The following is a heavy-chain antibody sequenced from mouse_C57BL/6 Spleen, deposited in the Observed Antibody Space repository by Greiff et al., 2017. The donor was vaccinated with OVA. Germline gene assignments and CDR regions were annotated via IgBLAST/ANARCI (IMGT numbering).Heavy chain of an antibody. CDR3: AREVVYASYFDY. CDR1: GYSITSGYY. CDR2: ISYDGSN. J-gene: IGHJ2*01. Sequence: EVQVVESGPGLVKPSQSLSLTCSVTGYSITSGYYWNWIRQFPGNKLEWMGYISYDGSNNYNPSLKNRISITRDTSKNQFFLKLNSVTTEDTATYYCAREVVYASYFDYWGQGTTLTVSS. V-gene: IGHV3-6*01. D-gene: IGHD1-1*02.